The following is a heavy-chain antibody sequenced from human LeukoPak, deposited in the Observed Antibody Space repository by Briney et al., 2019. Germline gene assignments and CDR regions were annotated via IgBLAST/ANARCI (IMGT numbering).Heavy chain of an antibody. CDR3: ARGVPGGWYFDL. CDR2: INGDGTRT. J-gene: IGHJ2*01. D-gene: IGHD3-16*01. V-gene: IGHV3-74*01. CDR1: GFTFSSYW. Sequence: GGSLRLSCAASGFTFSSYWMHWVRQAPGKGLVWVSRINGDGTRTNYADSVKGRFAISRDNAENTVNLQIYSLKAEDTAVYYCARGVPGGWYFDLWGRATLVTVSS.